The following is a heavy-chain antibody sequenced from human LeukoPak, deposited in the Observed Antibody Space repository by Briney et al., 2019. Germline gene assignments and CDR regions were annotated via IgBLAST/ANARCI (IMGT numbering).Heavy chain of an antibody. J-gene: IGHJ6*03. Sequence: PGGSLRLSCAASGFSFDDYGMSWVRQGPGKGLEWVSGINWNGGSTGYADSVQGRFTISRDNAKNSLNLQMNSLRAEDTALYYCARGGPGSRTTSHYYYMDVWGKGTTVTVSS. CDR1: GFSFDDYG. D-gene: IGHD3-10*01. V-gene: IGHV3-20*04. CDR3: ARGGPGSRTTSHYYYMDV. CDR2: INWNGGST.